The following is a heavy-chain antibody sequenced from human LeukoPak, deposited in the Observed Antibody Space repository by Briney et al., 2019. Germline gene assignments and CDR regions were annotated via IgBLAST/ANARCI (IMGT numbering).Heavy chain of an antibody. CDR3: ARRGYYDSSGYDY. J-gene: IGHJ4*02. Sequence: PGRSLRLSCAASGFTFSSYGMHWVRQAPGKGLEWVAVISYDGSNKYYADSVKGRFTISRDNSKNTLYLQMNSLRAEDTAVYYCARRGYYDSSGYDYWGQGTLVTVSS. CDR1: GFTFSSYG. D-gene: IGHD3-22*01. CDR2: ISYDGSNK. V-gene: IGHV3-30*03.